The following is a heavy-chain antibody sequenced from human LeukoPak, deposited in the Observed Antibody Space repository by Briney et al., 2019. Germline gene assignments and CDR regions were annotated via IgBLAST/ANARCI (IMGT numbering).Heavy chain of an antibody. CDR3: ARDSSGTTFDY. J-gene: IGHJ4*02. CDR2: ISHDGSEK. V-gene: IGHV3-7*01. Sequence: SGGSLRLSCAASGFTVSSYWMSWVRQAPGKGLEWVGQISHDGSEKYYGDSVRGRLTFSRDNAKNSLYLQMNSLRAEDTAVYYCARDSSGTTFDYWGQGTLVTVSS. D-gene: IGHD1-7*01. CDR1: GFTVSSYW.